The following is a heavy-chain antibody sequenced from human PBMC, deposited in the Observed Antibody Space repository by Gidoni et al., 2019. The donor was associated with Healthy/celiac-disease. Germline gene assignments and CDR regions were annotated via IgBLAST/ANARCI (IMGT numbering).Heavy chain of an antibody. CDR2: IYYSGST. CDR3: ARVGKYYADSSGDYEVDP. D-gene: IGHD3-22*01. Sequence: GGYYWSWIRQHPGKGLEWIGSIYYSGSTYYNPSLKSRVTISVDTSKNQFSLKLSSVTAADTAVYYCARVGKYYADSSGDYEVDPWGQGTLVTVSS. V-gene: IGHV4-31*02. CDR1: GGYY. J-gene: IGHJ5*02.